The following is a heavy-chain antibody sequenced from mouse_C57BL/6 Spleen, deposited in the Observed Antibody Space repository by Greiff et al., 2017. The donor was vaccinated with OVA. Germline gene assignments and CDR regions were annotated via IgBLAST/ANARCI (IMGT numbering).Heavy chain of an antibody. V-gene: IGHV1-53*01. CDR1: GYTFTSYW. Sequence: VQLQQPGTELVKPGASVKLSCKASGYTFTSYWMHWVKQRPGQGLEWIGNINPSNGGTNYNEKFKSKATLTVDKSSSTAYMQLSSLTSEDSAVYYCAREGLDYYGSSYGAMDYWGQGTSVTVSS. J-gene: IGHJ4*01. CDR3: AREGLDYYGSSYGAMDY. CDR2: INPSNGGT. D-gene: IGHD1-1*01.